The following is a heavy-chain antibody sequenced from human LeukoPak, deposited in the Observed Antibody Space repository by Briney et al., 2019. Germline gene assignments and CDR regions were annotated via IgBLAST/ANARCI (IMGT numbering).Heavy chain of an antibody. D-gene: IGHD3-9*01. V-gene: IGHV3-15*01. J-gene: IGHJ4*02. CDR1: GFTFSSYW. CDR3: TTTNFDWLYTVDY. Sequence: GGSLRLSCAASGFTFSSYWMHWVRQAPGKGLEWVGRIKSKTDGGTTDYAAPVKGRFTISRDDSKNTLYLQMNSLKTEDTAVYYCTTTNFDWLYTVDYWGQGTLVTASS. CDR2: IKSKTDGGTT.